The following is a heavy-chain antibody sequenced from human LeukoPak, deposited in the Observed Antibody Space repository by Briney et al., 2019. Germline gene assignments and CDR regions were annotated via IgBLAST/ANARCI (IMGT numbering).Heavy chain of an antibody. CDR1: GFTFSSYA. Sequence: GGSLRLSCAASGFTFSSYAMHWVRQAPGKGLEYVSAISSNGGSTYYANSVKGRFTISRDNSKNTLYLQMGSLRAEDMAVYYCARGLTTTPNWFDPWGQGTLVTVSS. J-gene: IGHJ5*02. V-gene: IGHV3-64*01. CDR3: ARGLTTTPNWFDP. CDR2: ISSNGGST. D-gene: IGHD4-17*01.